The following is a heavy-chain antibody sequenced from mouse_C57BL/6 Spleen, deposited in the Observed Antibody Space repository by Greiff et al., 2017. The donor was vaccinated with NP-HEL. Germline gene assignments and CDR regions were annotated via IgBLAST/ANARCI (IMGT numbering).Heavy chain of an antibody. CDR3: ARSPFYPHWYFDD. V-gene: IGHV1-53*01. D-gene: IGHD2-1*01. Sequence: VQLQQPGTELVKPGASVKLSCKASGYTFTSYWMHWVKQRPGQGLEWIGNINPSNGGTNYNEKFKSKATMTVDKSSSTAYMQLSSLTSEATAVYYCARSPFYPHWYFDDWGTGTTVTVSS. CDR1: GYTFTSYW. J-gene: IGHJ1*03. CDR2: INPSNGGT.